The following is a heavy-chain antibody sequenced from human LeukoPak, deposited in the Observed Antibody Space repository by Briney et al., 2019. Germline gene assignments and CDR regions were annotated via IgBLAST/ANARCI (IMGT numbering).Heavy chain of an antibody. CDR3: ASELREGVVIDY. CDR2: ISSNGRYI. Sequence: GGSLRLSCAASGFTFSSNPMKWVRQAPGKGLEWVSSISSNGRYIHYADSVKGRFTVSRDNAKNSLYLQMNSLRVEDTAVYYCASELREGVVIDYWGQGTLVTVSS. CDR1: GFTFSSNP. J-gene: IGHJ4*02. D-gene: IGHD3-3*01. V-gene: IGHV3-21*01.